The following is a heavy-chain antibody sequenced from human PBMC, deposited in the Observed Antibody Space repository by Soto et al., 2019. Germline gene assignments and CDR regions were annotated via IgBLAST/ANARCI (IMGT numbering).Heavy chain of an antibody. D-gene: IGHD2-2*01. J-gene: IGHJ1*01. V-gene: IGHV3-53*01. CDR3: ARDLPGYARSRPPE. CDR1: GFTVSSSY. CDR2: IFGGGNT. Sequence: GGSLRLSCAASGFTVSSSYMSWVRQAPGKGLDWVSVIFGGGNTYYADSVKGRFTISRDNSKNTLYLQMNSLRAEDTAVYYCARDLPGYARSRPPEWGQGTLVPVSS.